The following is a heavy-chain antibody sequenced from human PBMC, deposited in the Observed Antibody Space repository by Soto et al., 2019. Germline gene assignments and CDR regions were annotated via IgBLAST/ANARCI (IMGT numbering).Heavy chain of an antibody. CDR3: ARDNITGLFDY. D-gene: IGHD2-8*02. Sequence: SETLSLTCAVYGGSFSRYYWTWIRQPPGTGLEWIGEINHSGSTNYNPSLKSRVTISVDTSKNQFSLKLTSVTAADTAVYYRARDNITGLFDYWGQGTLVPVSS. J-gene: IGHJ4*02. V-gene: IGHV4-34*01. CDR1: GGSFSRYY. CDR2: INHSGST.